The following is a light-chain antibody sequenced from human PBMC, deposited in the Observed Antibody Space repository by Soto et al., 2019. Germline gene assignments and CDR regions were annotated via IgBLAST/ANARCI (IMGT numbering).Light chain of an antibody. Sequence: EIVLTQSPATLSFSPGERATLSCRASQSINKYLAWYQQKPGQAPRLLIYDASNKATGIPARFSGSGSGTDFTLTISSLEPEDFAVYYCQKRSNWRGTLGGGTKVDIK. CDR3: QKRSNWRGT. V-gene: IGKV3-11*01. J-gene: IGKJ4*01. CDR1: QSINKY. CDR2: DAS.